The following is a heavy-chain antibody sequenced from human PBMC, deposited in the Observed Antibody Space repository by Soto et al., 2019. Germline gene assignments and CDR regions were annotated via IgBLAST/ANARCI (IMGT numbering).Heavy chain of an antibody. J-gene: IGHJ4*02. CDR2: ISGSGGST. D-gene: IGHD3-3*01. CDR1: GFTFSSYA. CDR3: AKGKYDFWSGYSPTCDY. Sequence: GGSLRLSCAASGFTFSSYAMSWVRQAPGKGLEWVSAISGSGGSTYYADSVKGRFTISRDNSKNTLYLQMNSLRAEDTAVYYCAKGKYDFWSGYSPTCDYWGQGTLVTVSS. V-gene: IGHV3-23*01.